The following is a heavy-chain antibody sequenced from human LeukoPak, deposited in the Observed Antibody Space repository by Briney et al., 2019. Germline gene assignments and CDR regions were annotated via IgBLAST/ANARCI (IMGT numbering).Heavy chain of an antibody. CDR1: GYSISSGYY. CDR2: IYHSGST. J-gene: IGHJ4*02. Sequence: SETLSLTCTVSGYSISSGYYWGWIRQPPGKGLEWIGSIYHSGSTYYNPSLKSRVTISVDTSKNQFSLKLSSVTAADTAVYYCARARGVVGATKDYWGQGTQVTVSS. D-gene: IGHD1-26*01. V-gene: IGHV4-38-2*02. CDR3: ARARGVVGATKDY.